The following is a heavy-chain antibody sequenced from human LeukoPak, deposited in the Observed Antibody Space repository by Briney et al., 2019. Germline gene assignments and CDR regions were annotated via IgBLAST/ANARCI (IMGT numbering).Heavy chain of an antibody. J-gene: IGHJ3*02. V-gene: IGHV3-72*01. CDR3: TREIDNGSYYLGAFDI. D-gene: IGHD1-26*01. CDR1: GFTFSDHY. CDR2: TRNKANGYTT. Sequence: GGSLRLSCAASGFTFSDHYMDWVRQAPGKGLEWVGRTRNKANGYTTEYAASVKGRFTVSRDDSKNSLYLQMSSLKTEDTAVYFCTREIDNGSYYLGAFDIWGQGTMVTVSS.